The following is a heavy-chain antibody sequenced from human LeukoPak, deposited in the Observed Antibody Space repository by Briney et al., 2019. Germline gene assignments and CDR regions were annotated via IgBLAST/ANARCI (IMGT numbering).Heavy chain of an antibody. Sequence: PGGSLRLSCAASGFTFDDYAMHWVRQAPGKGLEWVSGISWNSGSIGYADSVKGRFTISRDNAKNSLYLQMNSLRAEDTALYYCAKDSLIMGDVVVVAAPSDYWGQGTLVTVSS. CDR1: GFTFDDYA. V-gene: IGHV3-9*01. CDR2: ISWNSGSI. CDR3: AKDSLIMGDVVVVAAPSDY. J-gene: IGHJ4*02. D-gene: IGHD2-15*01.